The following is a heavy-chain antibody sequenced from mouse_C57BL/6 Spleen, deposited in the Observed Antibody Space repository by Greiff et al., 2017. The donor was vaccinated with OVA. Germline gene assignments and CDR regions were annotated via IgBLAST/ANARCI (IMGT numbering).Heavy chain of an antibody. V-gene: IGHV1-69*01. D-gene: IGHD3-3*01. CDR3: ARGRGQLDY. J-gene: IGHJ2*01. CDR1: GYTFTSYW. CDR2: IDPSDSYT. Sequence: QVQLKQPGAELVMPGASVKLSCKASGYTFTSYWMHWVQQRPGQGLEWIGEIDPSDSYTNYNQKFKGKSTLTVDKASSTAYMQLSSRTSEDAAVYCCARGRGQLDYWGEGTTLTGSS.